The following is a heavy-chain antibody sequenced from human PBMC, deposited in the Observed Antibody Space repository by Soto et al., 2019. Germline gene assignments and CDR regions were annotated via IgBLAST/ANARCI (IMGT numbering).Heavy chain of an antibody. CDR1: GFTFSSYW. V-gene: IGHV3-74*01. CDR2: INSDGSST. Sequence: GGSLRLSCAASGFTFSSYWMHWVRQAPGKGLVWVSRINSDGSSTSYADSVKGRFTISRDNAKDTLYLQMNSLRDEDTAVYYCAREIFYCDSSAYDAFDIWGQGTMVTVS. D-gene: IGHD3-22*01. CDR3: AREIFYCDSSAYDAFDI. J-gene: IGHJ3*02.